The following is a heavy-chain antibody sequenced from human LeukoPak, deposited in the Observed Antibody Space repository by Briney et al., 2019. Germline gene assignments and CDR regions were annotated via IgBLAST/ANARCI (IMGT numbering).Heavy chain of an antibody. Sequence: ASVKVSCKASGYTFTGYYLHWVRQAPGQGLEWMGWINPNSGGTNYGEKFQGRVTMTRDTSISTAYMELSRLRSDDTAVYYCAREKDIVVVPAANAENDAFDIWGQGTMVTVSS. CDR2: INPNSGGT. CDR3: AREKDIVVVPAANAENDAFDI. CDR1: GYTFTGYY. V-gene: IGHV1-2*02. D-gene: IGHD2-2*01. J-gene: IGHJ3*02.